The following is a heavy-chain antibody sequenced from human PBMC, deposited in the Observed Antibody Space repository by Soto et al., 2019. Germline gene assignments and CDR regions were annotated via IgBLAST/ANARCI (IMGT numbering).Heavy chain of an antibody. CDR2: ISYDGSNK. V-gene: IGHV3-30-3*01. J-gene: IGHJ6*02. CDR1: GFTFSSYA. Sequence: GGSLRLSCAASGFTFSSYAMHWVRQAPGKGLEWVAVISYDGSNKYYADSVKGRFTISRDNSKNTLYLQMNSLRAEDTAVYYRARDQGSSWYATYYYYYYGMDVWGQGTTVTVSS. D-gene: IGHD6-13*01. CDR3: ARDQGSSWYATYYYYYYGMDV.